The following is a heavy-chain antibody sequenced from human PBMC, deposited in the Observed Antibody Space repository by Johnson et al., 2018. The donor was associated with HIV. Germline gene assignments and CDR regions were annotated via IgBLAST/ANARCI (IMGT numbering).Heavy chain of an antibody. V-gene: IGHV3-52*01. CDR1: GFTFSSSW. CDR2: IKCDGSEK. D-gene: IGHD2-21*01. J-gene: IGHJ3*02. Sequence: VQLVESGGGLVKPGGSLRLSCAASGFTFSSSWMHWVCQAPEKGLEWVADIKCDGSEKYYVDSVKGRLTISRDNAKNSLYLQMNSLRAEDTAVYYCARARTVVIARPDAFDIWGQGTMVTVSS. CDR3: ARARTVVIARPDAFDI.